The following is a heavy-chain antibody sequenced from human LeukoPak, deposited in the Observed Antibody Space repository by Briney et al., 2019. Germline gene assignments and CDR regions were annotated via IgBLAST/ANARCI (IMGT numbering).Heavy chain of an antibody. Sequence: PSETLSLTCAVSGASISGSGYYWGWIRQPPGKGLEWIGNIYYSGSTHYNASLQSRVTISIDTSKNQFSLRLNSVTAADTAMYYCAKSGGYGLIDYWGQGTRVTVSS. CDR3: AKSGGYGLIDY. V-gene: IGHV4-39*01. J-gene: IGHJ4*02. D-gene: IGHD1-26*01. CDR2: IYYSGST. CDR1: GASISGSGYY.